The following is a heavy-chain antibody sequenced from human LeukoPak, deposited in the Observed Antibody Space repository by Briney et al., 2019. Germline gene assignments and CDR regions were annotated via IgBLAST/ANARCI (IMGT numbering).Heavy chain of an antibody. J-gene: IGHJ6*02. D-gene: IGHD6-19*01. Sequence: SETLSLTCAVYGGSFSGYYWSWIRQPPGKGLEWIGEINHSGSTNYNPSLKSRVTISVDTSKNQFSLKLSSVTAADTAVYYCARDRRYSSGYYYYGMDVWGQGTTVTVSS. CDR3: ARDRRYSSGYYYYGMDV. CDR1: GGSFSGYY. V-gene: IGHV4-34*01. CDR2: INHSGST.